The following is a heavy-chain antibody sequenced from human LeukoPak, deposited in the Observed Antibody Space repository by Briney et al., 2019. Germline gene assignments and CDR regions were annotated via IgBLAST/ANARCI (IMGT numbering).Heavy chain of an antibody. D-gene: IGHD4-23*01. CDR3: SGDGSKVVTPGVIFFDF. Sequence: GRTLRLSCVVSGFTLSEKYMSWVGEAPGKGLEWVSVVYSGSQTNYSASVRGRCTVSRESSKNMLYLQMKSLRVEDTAVFYCSGDGSKVVTPGVIFFDFWGQGVLVTVSS. CDR1: GFTLSEKY. J-gene: IGHJ4*02. V-gene: IGHV3-53*01. CDR2: VYSGSQT.